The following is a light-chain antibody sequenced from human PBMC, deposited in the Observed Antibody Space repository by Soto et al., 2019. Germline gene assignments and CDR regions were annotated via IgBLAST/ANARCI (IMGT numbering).Light chain of an antibody. CDR1: LTVSTN. CDR3: QQYNNWPPGAT. V-gene: IGKV3-15*01. Sequence: DIVMTQSQATLSLSPGDRATLSCWASLTVSTNLAWYQQKPGQAPRLLIYYTSTRATGIPARFSGSGSAKEFPLTISSLQPEDSAVYYCQQYNNWPPGATFGPGTKV. CDR2: YTS. J-gene: IGKJ3*01.